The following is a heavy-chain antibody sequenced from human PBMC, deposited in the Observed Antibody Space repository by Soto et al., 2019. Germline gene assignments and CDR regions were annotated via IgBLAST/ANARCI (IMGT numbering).Heavy chain of an antibody. V-gene: IGHV4-30-2*06. Sequence: PSETLSLSCSVSGVTMRYGGYSWSLIRQSPGKGLEWLGYISHLETTYYNPSFTSRLSLSIDRTRNQFSISLSSMTAADKAVYYCARGGGYDSFDFWGQGIQVTVSSGKGSGASVKVSCKASGYTFIRYYMNWNYARLNYLDPWGQGTLVTVSS. CDR2: ISHLETT. D-gene: IGHD2-15*01. J-gene: IGHJ5*02. CDR3: ARGGGYDSFDFWGQGIQVTVSSGKGSGASVKVSCKASGYTFIRYYMNWNYARLNYLDP. CDR1: GVTMRYGGYS.